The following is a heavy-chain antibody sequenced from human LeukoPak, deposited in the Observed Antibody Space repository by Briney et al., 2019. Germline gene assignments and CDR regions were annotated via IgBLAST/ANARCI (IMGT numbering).Heavy chain of an antibody. CDR2: IYSGGST. CDR1: GFTVSSNY. D-gene: IGHD2-2*01. CDR3: ARGVRYCSSTSCSNWFDP. Sequence: GGSLRLSCAASGFTVSSNYMSWVRQAPGKGLEWVSVIYSGGSTYYADSAKGRFTISRDNSKNTLYLQMNSLRAEDTAVYYCARGVRYCSSTSCSNWFDPWGQGTLVTVSS. V-gene: IGHV3-66*01. J-gene: IGHJ5*02.